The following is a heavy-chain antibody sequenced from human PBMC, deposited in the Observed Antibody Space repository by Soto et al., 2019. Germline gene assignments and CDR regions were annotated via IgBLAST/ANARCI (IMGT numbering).Heavy chain of an antibody. Sequence: GWSLRLSCAASGFTFSTYEMNWVRQAPGKGLEWVSYISNSGSTRYYADSVMGRFAISRDNANNSLYLQMNNLRAEDTAIYYCARERTMARSYNGMEVWGRGTTVTVSS. J-gene: IGHJ6*02. D-gene: IGHD1-1*01. CDR2: ISNSGSTR. CDR1: GFTFSTYE. V-gene: IGHV3-48*03. CDR3: ARERTMARSYNGMEV.